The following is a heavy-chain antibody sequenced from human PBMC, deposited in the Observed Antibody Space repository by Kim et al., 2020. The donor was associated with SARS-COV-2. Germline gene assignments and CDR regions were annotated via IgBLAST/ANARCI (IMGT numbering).Heavy chain of an antibody. CDR1: GGSISSSSYY. V-gene: IGHV4-39*01. CDR2: IYYSGST. J-gene: IGHJ6*02. Sequence: SETLSLTFTVSGGSISSSSYYWGWIRQPPGKGLEWIGSIYYSGSTYYNPSLKSRVTISVDTSKNQFSLKLNSVTAADTAVYYCAYNKAYYGMDVWGQGTTVTVSS. D-gene: IGHD4-4*01. CDR3: AYNKAYYGMDV.